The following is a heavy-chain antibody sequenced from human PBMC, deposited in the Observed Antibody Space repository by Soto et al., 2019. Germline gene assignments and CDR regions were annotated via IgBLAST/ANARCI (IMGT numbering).Heavy chain of an antibody. Sequence: ASVKVSCKASGYTFTGYYMHWVRQAPGQGLEWMGWINPNSGGTNYAQKFQGWVTMTRDTSISTAYMELSRLRSDDTAVYYCARDVRSSSWYAFDPWGQGTLVTVSS. V-gene: IGHV1-2*04. CDR1: GYTFTGYY. D-gene: IGHD6-13*01. CDR2: INPNSGGT. J-gene: IGHJ5*02. CDR3: ARDVRSSSWYAFDP.